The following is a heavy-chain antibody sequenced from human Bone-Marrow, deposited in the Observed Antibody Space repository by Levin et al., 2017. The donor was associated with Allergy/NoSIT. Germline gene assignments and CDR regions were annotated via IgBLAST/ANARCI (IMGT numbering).Heavy chain of an antibody. V-gene: IGHV3-53*01. J-gene: IGHJ4*02. CDR3: AITSGVSSSWYYDY. CDR2: IYSGGST. CDR1: GFTVSSNY. Sequence: SCAASGFTVSSNYMSWVRQAPGKGLEWVSVIYSGGSTYYADSVKGRFTISRDNSKNTLYLQMNSLRAEDTAVYYCAITSGVSSSWYYDYWGQGTLVTVSS. D-gene: IGHD6-13*01.